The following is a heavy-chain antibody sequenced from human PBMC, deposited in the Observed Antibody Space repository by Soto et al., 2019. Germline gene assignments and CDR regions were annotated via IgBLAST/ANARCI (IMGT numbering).Heavy chain of an antibody. V-gene: IGHV3-23*01. CDR1: GFTFSSYA. CDR3: AKVKKRGIAAPGLFDY. Sequence: PGGSLRLSCAASGFTFSSYAMSWVRQAPGKGLEWVSAISGSGGSTYYADSVKGRFTISRDNSKNTLYLQMNSLRAEDTAVYYCAKVKKRGIAAPGLFDYWGQGTLVTVSS. D-gene: IGHD6-13*01. CDR2: ISGSGGST. J-gene: IGHJ4*02.